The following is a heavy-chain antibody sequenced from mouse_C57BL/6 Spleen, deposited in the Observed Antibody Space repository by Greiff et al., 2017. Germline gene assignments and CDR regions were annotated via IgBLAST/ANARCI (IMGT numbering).Heavy chain of an antibody. J-gene: IGHJ2*01. Sequence: EVKLMESGGGLVKPGGSLKLSCAASGFTFSDYGMHWVRQAPEKGLEWVAYISSGSSTIYYADTVKGRFTISRDNAKNTLFLQMTSLRSEDTAMYYCARPRNGPFDYWGQGTTLTVSS. D-gene: IGHD1-1*02. CDR2: ISSGSSTI. CDR1: GFTFSDYG. V-gene: IGHV5-17*01. CDR3: ARPRNGPFDY.